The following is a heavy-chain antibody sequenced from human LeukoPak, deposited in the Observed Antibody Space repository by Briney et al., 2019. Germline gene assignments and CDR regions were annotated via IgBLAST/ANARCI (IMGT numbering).Heavy chain of an antibody. CDR2: IHHSGST. CDR1: GYSISSGYY. CDR3: ARRIYCNTTGCYTDYFFDY. Sequence: SETLSLTCAVSGYSISSGYYWGWIRQPPGKGLEWIGSIHHSGSTYYNPSLKSRVTISVDTSKNQFSLKLSSVTAADTAVYYCARRIYCNTTGCYTDYFFDYWGQGTLVTVSS. V-gene: IGHV4-38-2*01. D-gene: IGHD2-2*02. J-gene: IGHJ4*02.